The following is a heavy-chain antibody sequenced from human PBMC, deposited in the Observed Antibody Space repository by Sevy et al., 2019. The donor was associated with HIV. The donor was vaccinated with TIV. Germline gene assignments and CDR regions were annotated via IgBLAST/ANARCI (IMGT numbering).Heavy chain of an antibody. Sequence: GGSLRLSCAASGFTFSNAWMSWVRQAPGKGLEWVGRIKSKTDGGTTDCAAPVKGRFTISRDDSKNTLYLQMNSLKTEDTAVYYCTSPRLGELWPFDPWGQGTLVTVSS. CDR1: GFTFSNAW. D-gene: IGHD3-16*01. V-gene: IGHV3-15*01. J-gene: IGHJ5*02. CDR2: IKSKTDGGTT. CDR3: TSPRLGELWPFDP.